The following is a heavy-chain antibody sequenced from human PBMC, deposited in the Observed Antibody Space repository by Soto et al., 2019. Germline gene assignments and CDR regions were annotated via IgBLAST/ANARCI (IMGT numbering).Heavy chain of an antibody. CDR2: IGTRSDI. CDR3: AREETAWTLAYGLDV. D-gene: IGHD2-21*02. J-gene: IGHJ6*02. V-gene: IGHV3-21*02. Sequence: EVQLVESGGGLVKPGGSLRLSCVASGFTFSNYSMNWVRQAPGPGLEWVSTIGTRSDIYYAESVKGRFTISRDNAKNSLSLQMNSLRVEDTAVYYCAREETAWTLAYGLDVWGQGTAVTVSS. CDR1: GFTFSNYS.